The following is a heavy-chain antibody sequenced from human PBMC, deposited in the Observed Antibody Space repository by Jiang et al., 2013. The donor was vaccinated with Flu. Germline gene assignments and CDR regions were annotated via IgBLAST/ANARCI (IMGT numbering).Heavy chain of an antibody. V-gene: IGHV4-59*01. D-gene: IGHD3-16*01. CDR1: GGSISSYF. CDR3: ARDRSFIQH. CDR2: IYYSGST. Sequence: CTVSGGSISSYFWSWIRQPPGKGLEWIGYIYYSGSTDYNPSLKSRVTISVDTSKNQFSLKLSSVTAADTAVYYCARDRSFIQHWGQGTLVTVSS. J-gene: IGHJ1*01.